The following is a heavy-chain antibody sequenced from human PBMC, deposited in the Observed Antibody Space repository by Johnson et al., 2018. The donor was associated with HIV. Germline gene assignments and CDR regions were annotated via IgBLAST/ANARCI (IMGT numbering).Heavy chain of an antibody. D-gene: IGHD3/OR15-3a*01. V-gene: IGHV3-33*08. Sequence: QVQLVESGGGVVQPGRSLRLSCAASGFTFSSYAMHWVRQAPGKGLEWVAVIWYDGSNKYYADSVKGRFTISRDNSKNTLYLQMNNLRVEDTAVYYCASNPRWTYDGFDIWGQGTMVTVSS. J-gene: IGHJ3*02. CDR1: GFTFSSYA. CDR3: ASNPRWTYDGFDI. CDR2: IWYDGSNK.